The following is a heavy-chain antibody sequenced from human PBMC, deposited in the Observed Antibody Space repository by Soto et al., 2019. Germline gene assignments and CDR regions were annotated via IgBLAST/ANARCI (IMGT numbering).Heavy chain of an antibody. CDR3: ARANGFGAFDI. V-gene: IGHV3-30-3*01. CDR2: ISYDGNNK. Sequence: QVRLVESGGGVVQPGRSLRLSCAASGFTFSSYAMHWVRQAPGKGLEWVSVISYDGNNKKYADSVKGRFTITRDNSKNTLYLQMNSLRPEDTAVYYCARANGFGAFDIWGQGTMVTVSS. D-gene: IGHD3-10*01. J-gene: IGHJ3*02. CDR1: GFTFSSYA.